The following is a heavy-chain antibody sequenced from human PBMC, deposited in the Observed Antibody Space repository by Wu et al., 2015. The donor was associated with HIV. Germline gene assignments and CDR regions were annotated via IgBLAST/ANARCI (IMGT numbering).Heavy chain of an antibody. J-gene: IGHJ4*02. CDR1: GYTFTHYG. V-gene: IGHV1-18*01. CDR2: ISAYNGNI. D-gene: IGHD3-10*01. CDR3: ARGGWEGSVTSLPTDY. Sequence: QVQLVQSGAEVKKSGASMKVSCKASGYTFTHYGISWVRQAPGQGLEWMGWISAYNGNINYAYKFQGRVTMTTDTSTNTAYMELRSLRSDDTAVYYCARGGWEGSVTSLPTDYWARERWSPSPQ.